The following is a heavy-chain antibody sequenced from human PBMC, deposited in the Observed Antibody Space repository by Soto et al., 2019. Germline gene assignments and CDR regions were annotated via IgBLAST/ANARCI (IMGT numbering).Heavy chain of an antibody. D-gene: IGHD6-13*01. J-gene: IGHJ6*02. CDR2: ISYDESNK. V-gene: IGHV3-30-3*01. CDR1: GFTFSSYA. CDR3: ARDLTHIAAASYYYYGMDV. Sequence: QVQLVESGGGVVQPGRSLRLSCAASGFTFSSYAMHWVRQAPGKGLEWVAVISYDESNKYYADSVKGRFTISRDNSKNTLYLQMNSLRAEDTAVYYCARDLTHIAAASYYYYGMDVWGQGTTVTVSS.